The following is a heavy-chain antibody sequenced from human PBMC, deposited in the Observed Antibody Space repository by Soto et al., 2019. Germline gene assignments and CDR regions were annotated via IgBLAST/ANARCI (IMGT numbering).Heavy chain of an antibody. CDR3: ARVGGYCSGGSCYGPYYFDY. CDR1: GYTFTGYY. Sequence: APVKVSCKASGYTFTGYYMHWVRQAPGQGLEWMGWINPNSGGTNYAQKFQGWVTMTRDTSISTAYMELSRLRSDDTAVYYCARVGGYCSGGSCYGPYYFDYRGQGTLVTVSS. D-gene: IGHD2-15*01. V-gene: IGHV1-2*04. J-gene: IGHJ4*02. CDR2: INPNSGGT.